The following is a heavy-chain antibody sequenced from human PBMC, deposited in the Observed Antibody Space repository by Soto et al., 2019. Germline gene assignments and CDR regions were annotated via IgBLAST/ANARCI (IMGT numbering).Heavy chain of an antibody. CDR1: GGSISSYY. CDR2: IYYSGST. J-gene: IGHJ5*02. CDR3: ARVLQNTPVHLLRSNWFDP. V-gene: IGHV4-59*01. Sequence: SETLSLTCTVSGGSISSYYWSWIRQPPGKGLEWIGYIYYSGSTNYNPSLKSRVTISVDTSKNQFSLKLSSVTAADTAVYYCARVLQNTPVHLLRSNWFDPWGQGTLVTVSS. D-gene: IGHD5-18*01.